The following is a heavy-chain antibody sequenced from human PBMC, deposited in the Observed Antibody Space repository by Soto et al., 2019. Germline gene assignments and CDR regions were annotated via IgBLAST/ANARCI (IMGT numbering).Heavy chain of an antibody. CDR3: ARDAGYCSSTSCYDYYYYYYMDV. V-gene: IGHV3-21*01. J-gene: IGHJ6*03. CDR1: GFTFSSYS. Sequence: GGSLRLSCAASGFTFSSYSMNWVRQAPGKGLEWVSSISSSSSYIYYADSVKGRFTISRDNAKNSLYLQMNSLRAEDTAVYYCARDAGYCSSTSCYDYYYYYYMDVWGKGTTVTVSS. CDR2: ISSSSSYI. D-gene: IGHD2-2*01.